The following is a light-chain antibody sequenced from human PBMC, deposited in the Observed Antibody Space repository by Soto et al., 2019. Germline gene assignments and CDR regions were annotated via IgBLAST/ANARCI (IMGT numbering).Light chain of an antibody. CDR1: SSNIGNNY. V-gene: IGLV1-51*01. CDR3: GTWDNGLSVYV. Sequence: QSVLTQPPSVSAAPGQKVTISCSGSSSNIGNNYVSWYQHLPGTAPDLLIYDNNQRPSGIPDRFSGPKSGTSATLGITGLQTGDEADYYCGTWDNGLSVYVFGTGTKLTVL. CDR2: DNN. J-gene: IGLJ1*01.